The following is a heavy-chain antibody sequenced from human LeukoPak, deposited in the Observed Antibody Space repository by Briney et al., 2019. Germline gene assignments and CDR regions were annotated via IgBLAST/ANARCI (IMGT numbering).Heavy chain of an antibody. D-gene: IGHD2-15*01. CDR1: GFTFSSYA. J-gene: IGHJ4*02. V-gene: IGHV3-23*01. CDR3: AKDQNYGSGGYFDY. Sequence: PGGSLRLSCAASGFTFSSYAMSWVRQAPGKGLEWVSAISGSGGSTYYADSVKGRFTISRDNPKNTLYLQMNSLRAEDTAVYYCAKDQNYGSGGYFDYWGQGTLVTVSS. CDR2: ISGSGGST.